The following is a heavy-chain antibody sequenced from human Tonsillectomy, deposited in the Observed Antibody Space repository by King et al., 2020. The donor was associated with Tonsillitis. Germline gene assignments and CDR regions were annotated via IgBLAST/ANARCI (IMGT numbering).Heavy chain of an antibody. CDR3: ARGEYYDFWTDLNAFDI. D-gene: IGHD3/OR15-3a*01. J-gene: IGHJ3*02. V-gene: IGHV4-31*03. CDR2: ISYSGST. Sequence: QLQESGPGLVKPSQTLSLTCTVSGVSISSGGYYWSWIRQHPGKVLEWIGYISYSGSTYYSPPPKSRVTISLYTSKNHFSLKLSSVTAADTAGYYCARGEYYDFWTDLNAFDIWGQGTMVTVSS. CDR1: GVSISSGGYY.